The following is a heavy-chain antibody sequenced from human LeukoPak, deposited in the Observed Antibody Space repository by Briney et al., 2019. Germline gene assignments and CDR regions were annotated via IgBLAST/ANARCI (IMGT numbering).Heavy chain of an antibody. CDR2: INHSGST. D-gene: IGHD6-19*01. J-gene: IGHJ4*02. CDR3: ARDWLGFYFDY. V-gene: IGHV4-34*01. CDR1: GGSFSGYY. Sequence: SETLSLTCAVYGGSFSGYYWSWIRQPPGKGLEWIGEINHSGSTNYNPSLKSRVTISVDTSKNQFSLKLSSVTAADTAVYYCARDWLGFYFDYWGQGALVAVSS.